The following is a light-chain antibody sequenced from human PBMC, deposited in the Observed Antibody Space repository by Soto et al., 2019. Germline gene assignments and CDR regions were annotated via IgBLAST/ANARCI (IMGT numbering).Light chain of an antibody. CDR1: SSDVAFYNH. Sequence: QSALTQPASVSGSPGQSITISCTGTSSDVAFYNHVSWYQQHPGKAPKLLIYEVNNRPSGVSHRFSGSKSGNTASLTISGLQAEDEADYYCISFASTHTYVFGSGTKLTVL. CDR2: EVN. V-gene: IGLV2-14*01. J-gene: IGLJ1*01. CDR3: ISFASTHTYV.